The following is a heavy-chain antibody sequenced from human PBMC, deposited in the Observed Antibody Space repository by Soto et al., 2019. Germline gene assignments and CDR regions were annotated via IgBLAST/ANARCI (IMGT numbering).Heavy chain of an antibody. CDR3: AARSGTTYNY. CDR2: IGTAGDT. D-gene: IGHD1-7*01. V-gene: IGHV3-13*01. CDR1: GFTFSSYD. Sequence: EVQLVESGGGLVQPGGSLRLSCAASGFTFSSYDMHWVRQATGKGLEWVSAIGTAGDTYYPVSVKGRFTISRENAKNSLYLQMNSLRAEDTAVYYCAARSGTTYNYWGQGTLVTVSS. J-gene: IGHJ4*02.